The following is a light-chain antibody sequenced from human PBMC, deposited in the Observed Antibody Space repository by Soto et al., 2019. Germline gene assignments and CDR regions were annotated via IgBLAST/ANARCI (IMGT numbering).Light chain of an antibody. CDR2: DAS. J-gene: IGKJ1*01. Sequence: DIQMTQSPSTLSASVGDRVTITCRASQSISNWLAWSQQKPGKAPDLLIYDASSLESGVPSRFSGSGSGTEFTLTISSLQPDDFATYYCQHYNSYSEAFGQGTKVDI. CDR3: QHYNSYSEA. CDR1: QSISNW. V-gene: IGKV1-5*01.